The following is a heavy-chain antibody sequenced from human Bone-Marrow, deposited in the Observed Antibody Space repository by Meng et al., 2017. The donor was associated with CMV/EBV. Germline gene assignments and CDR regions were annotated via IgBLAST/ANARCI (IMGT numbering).Heavy chain of an antibody. Sequence: GESLKLSCAASGFTFSSYWMSWVRQAPGKGLEWVANIKQDGSEKYYVGSVKGRFTISRDNAKNSLYLQMNSLRAEDTAVYYCARGGSTVTTKVDYWGQGTLVTVSS. D-gene: IGHD4-17*01. CDR2: IKQDGSEK. V-gene: IGHV3-7*01. J-gene: IGHJ4*02. CDR1: GFTFSSYW. CDR3: ARGGSTVTTKVDY.